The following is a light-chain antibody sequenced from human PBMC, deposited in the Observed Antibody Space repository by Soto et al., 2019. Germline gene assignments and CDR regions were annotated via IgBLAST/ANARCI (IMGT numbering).Light chain of an antibody. J-gene: IGLJ1*01. Sequence: QSALNQPASVSGSPGQSITISCTGTNSDLGGYNYVSWYQQHPGKAPKFMIYDVSNRPSGVSNRFSGSKSGNTASLTISGLQAEVEADYYCSSYTTSNTRQIVFVTGTKVTVL. CDR1: NSDLGGYNY. CDR2: DVS. CDR3: SSYTTSNTRQIV. V-gene: IGLV2-14*01.